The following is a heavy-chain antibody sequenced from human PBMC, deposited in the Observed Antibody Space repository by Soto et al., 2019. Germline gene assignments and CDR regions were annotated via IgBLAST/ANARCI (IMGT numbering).Heavy chain of an antibody. CDR2: IYYSGST. D-gene: IGHD6-25*01. V-gene: IGHV4-59*01. J-gene: IGHJ4*02. Sequence: TSETLSLTCTVSGGSISSYYWSWIRQPPGKGLEWIGYIYYSGSTNYNPSLKSRVTISVDTSKNQFSLKLSSVTAADTAVYYCARHPAEHDYWGQGTLVTVSS. CDR3: ARHPAEHDY. CDR1: GGSISSYY.